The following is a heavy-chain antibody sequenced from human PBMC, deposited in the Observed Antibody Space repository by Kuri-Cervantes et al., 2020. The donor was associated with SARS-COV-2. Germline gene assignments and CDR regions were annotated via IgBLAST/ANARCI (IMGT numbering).Heavy chain of an antibody. J-gene: IGHJ4*02. CDR1: GFTFSSYG. CDR3: AKGYYDSSGYRTLDY. CDR2: IWYDGSNK. Sequence: LSLTCAASGFTFSSYGMHWVRQAPGKGLEWVAVIWYDGSNKYYADSVKGRFTISRDNSKNTLYLQMNSLRAEDTAVYYCAKGYYDSSGYRTLDYWGQGTLVTVSS. V-gene: IGHV3-33*06. D-gene: IGHD3-22*01.